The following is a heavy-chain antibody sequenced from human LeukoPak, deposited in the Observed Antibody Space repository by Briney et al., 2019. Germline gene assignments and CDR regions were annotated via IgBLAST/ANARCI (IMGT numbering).Heavy chain of an antibody. V-gene: IGHV3-38-3*01. J-gene: IGHJ4*01. CDR1: GFTVSSNE. D-gene: IGHD2-2*01. Sequence: GGSLRLSCAASGFTVSSNEMSWVRQAPGKGLEWVSSISGGSTYYADSRKGRFTISRDNSKNTLHLQMNSLRAEDTAIYYCARETPDSNSWTDFDFWGHGTLVTVSS. CDR3: ARETPDSNSWTDFDF. CDR2: ISGGST.